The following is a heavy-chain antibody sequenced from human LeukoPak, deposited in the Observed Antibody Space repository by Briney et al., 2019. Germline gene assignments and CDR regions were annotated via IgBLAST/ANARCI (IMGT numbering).Heavy chain of an antibody. CDR1: GYSISSGYY. J-gene: IGHJ5*02. CDR2: IYHSGST. D-gene: IGHD2-21*02. CDR3: ARHIVVVTAIPRRWFDP. V-gene: IGHV4-38-2*02. Sequence: KPSETLSLTCTVSGYSISSGYYWGWIRQPPGKGLEWIGSIYHSGSTYYNPSLKSRVTISVDTSKNQFSLKLSSVTAADTAVYYCARHIVVVTAIPRRWFDPWGQGTLVTVSS.